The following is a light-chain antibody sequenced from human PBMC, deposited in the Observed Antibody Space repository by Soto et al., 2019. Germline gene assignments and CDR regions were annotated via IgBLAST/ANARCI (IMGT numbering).Light chain of an antibody. J-gene: IGLJ3*02. V-gene: IGLV2-14*01. CDR1: SSDVGAYRY. CDR3: SSYTTTTAWV. Sequence: QSALTQPASVSGSPGQSITISCTGSSSDVGAYRYVSWFHHHPGRAPKLIIYEVSNRPAGVSDRFSGSKSGNTASLTISGLKAEDEADYHCSSYTTTTAWVFGGGTQLTVL. CDR2: EVS.